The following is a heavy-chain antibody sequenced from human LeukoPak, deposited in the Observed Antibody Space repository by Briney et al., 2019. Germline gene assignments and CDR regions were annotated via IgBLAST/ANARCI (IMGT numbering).Heavy chain of an antibody. CDR1: GGSISSGGYY. V-gene: IGHV4-31*03. CDR3: ARELRGYSGYDSMEYYFDY. Sequence: SETLSLTCTVSGGSISSGGYYWSWIRQHPGKGLEWIGYIYYSGSTYYNPSLKSRVTISVDTSKNQFSLKLSSVTAADTAVYCCARELRGYSGYDSMEYYFDYWGQGTLVTVSS. J-gene: IGHJ4*02. D-gene: IGHD5-12*01. CDR2: IYYSGST.